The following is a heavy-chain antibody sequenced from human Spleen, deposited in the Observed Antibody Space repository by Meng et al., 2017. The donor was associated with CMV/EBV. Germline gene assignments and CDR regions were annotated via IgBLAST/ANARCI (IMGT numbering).Heavy chain of an antibody. D-gene: IGHD6-19*01. CDR3: AREAVAGSAFDY. V-gene: IGHV6-1*01. CDR2: TYFRSKWYD. Sequence: SQTLSLTCVISGDSVSSNIAAWNWIRQSPSRGLEGLGRTYFRSKWYDDYAMSVKGRITFNPDTSKNQFSLQLNSLTPDDTGVYYCAREAVAGSAFDYWGQGTLVTVSS. J-gene: IGHJ4*02. CDR1: GDSVSSNIAA.